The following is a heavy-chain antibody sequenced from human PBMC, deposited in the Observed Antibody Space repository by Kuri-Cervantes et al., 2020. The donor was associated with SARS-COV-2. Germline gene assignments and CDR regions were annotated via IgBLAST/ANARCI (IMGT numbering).Heavy chain of an antibody. V-gene: IGHV4-39*01. Sequence: GSLRLSCSVSGGSIISSGNYWGWIRQPPGKGLEWVGSIYYTGSTSYNPSLKSRVTTSVDTSKNQFSLRLSSVTAADTAVYYCARHPLITLKEGWFDPWGQGTLVTVSS. D-gene: IGHD3-22*01. J-gene: IGHJ5*02. CDR1: GGSIISSGNY. CDR3: ARHPLITLKEGWFDP. CDR2: IYYTGST.